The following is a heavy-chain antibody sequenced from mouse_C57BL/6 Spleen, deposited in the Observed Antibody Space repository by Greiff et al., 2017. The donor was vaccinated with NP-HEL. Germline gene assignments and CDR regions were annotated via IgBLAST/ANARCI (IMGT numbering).Heavy chain of an antibody. CDR2: INPNNGGT. V-gene: IGHV1-18*01. CDR3: ARRAWDARFAY. D-gene: IGHD4-1*01. Sequence: EVQLQQSGPELVKPGASVKIPCKASGYTFTDYNMDWVKQSHGKSLEWIGDINPNNGGTIYNQKFKGKATLTVDKSSSTAYMELRSLTSEDTAVYYCARRAWDARFAYWGQGTLVTVSA. CDR1: GYTFTDYN. J-gene: IGHJ3*01.